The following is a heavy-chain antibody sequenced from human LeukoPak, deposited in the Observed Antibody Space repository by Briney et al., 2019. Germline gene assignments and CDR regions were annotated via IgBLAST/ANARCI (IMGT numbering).Heavy chain of an antibody. CDR1: GFTFDDYG. D-gene: IGHD2-15*01. Sequence: GGSLRLSCAASGFTFDDYGMSWVRQAPGKGLEWVSGINWNGGSTGYADSVKGRFTISRDNAKNSLYLQMNSLRAEDTALYYCARASPVYCSGGSCIDAFDIWGQGTMVTVSS. J-gene: IGHJ3*02. CDR2: INWNGGST. CDR3: ARASPVYCSGGSCIDAFDI. V-gene: IGHV3-20*04.